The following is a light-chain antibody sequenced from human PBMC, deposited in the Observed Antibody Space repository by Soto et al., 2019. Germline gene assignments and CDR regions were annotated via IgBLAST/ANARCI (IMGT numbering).Light chain of an antibody. CDR1: SSDVGGYNY. Sequence: SALTQPPSASGSPGQSVTISCTGTSSDVGGYNYVSWYQQHPGKAPKLLIYLVTKRPSGVPDRFSGSKSGNTASLTVSGLQAEDEADYYCSSYAGSNNLRVFGGGTKLTVL. CDR3: SSYAGSNNLRV. CDR2: LVT. J-gene: IGLJ2*01. V-gene: IGLV2-8*01.